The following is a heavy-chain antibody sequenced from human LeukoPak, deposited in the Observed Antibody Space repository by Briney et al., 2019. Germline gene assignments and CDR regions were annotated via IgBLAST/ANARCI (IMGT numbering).Heavy chain of an antibody. V-gene: IGHV3-23*01. D-gene: IGHD3-22*01. CDR3: AKDLWGYYDSSATPGPFDY. CDR2: ISGSGDR. Sequence: GGSLRLSCAASGFSFGSYALSWVRQAPGKGLEWVSVISGSGDRHYTDPVKGRFTISRDNSKNTLYLQMNSLRAEDTAVYYCAKDLWGYYDSSATPGPFDYWGQGTLVTVSS. CDR1: GFSFGSYA. J-gene: IGHJ4*02.